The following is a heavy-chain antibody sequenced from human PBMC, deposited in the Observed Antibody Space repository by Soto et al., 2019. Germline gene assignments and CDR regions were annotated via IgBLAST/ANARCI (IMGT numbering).Heavy chain of an antibody. CDR3: ARGFRNGFDV. Sequence: EVQLVESGGGLVKPGGSLRLSCVASGFTFRGYSINWVRQAPGKGLEWVSYISGPSIYIYYADSVKGRFTISRDNAKSAVDLKMNSLRAEDTAVYYCARGFRNGFDVWGQGTTVSVSS. CDR2: ISGPSIYI. CDR1: GFTFRGYS. J-gene: IGHJ6*02. D-gene: IGHD2-8*01. V-gene: IGHV3-21*01.